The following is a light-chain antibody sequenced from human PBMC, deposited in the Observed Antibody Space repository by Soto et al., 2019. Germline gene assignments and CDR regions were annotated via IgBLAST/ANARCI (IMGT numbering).Light chain of an antibody. V-gene: IGKV3-20*01. CDR3: EQYGSSPYT. J-gene: IGKJ2*01. CDR1: QSVTSNY. CDR2: GAS. Sequence: DIVLTQSPGTLSLSPGERVTLSCRASQSVTSNYLAWYQQKSGQAPRLLIFGASNRATGIPDRFSGSGSGTDFTLTINRLEPEDFAVYYFEQYGSSPYTFGQGTKLEI.